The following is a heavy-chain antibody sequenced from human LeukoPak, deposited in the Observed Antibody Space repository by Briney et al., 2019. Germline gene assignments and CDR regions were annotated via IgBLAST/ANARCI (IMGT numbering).Heavy chain of an antibody. CDR2: ISGSGGST. Sequence: GGSLRLSCAAAGFTFSSYAMSWARQAPGKGLEWVSGISGSGGSTYYADSVKGRFTISRDNAKNTLYLQVNSLRAEDTAVYYCGSSSSTCCDYWGQGALVTVSS. CDR1: GFTFSSYA. V-gene: IGHV3-23*01. J-gene: IGHJ4*02. D-gene: IGHD2-2*01. CDR3: GSSSSTCCDY.